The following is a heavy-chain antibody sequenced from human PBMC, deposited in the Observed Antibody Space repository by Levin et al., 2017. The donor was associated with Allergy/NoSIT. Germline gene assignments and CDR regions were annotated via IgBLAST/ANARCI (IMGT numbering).Heavy chain of an antibody. Sequence: QAGGSLRLSCAASGFIFSSSAMSWVRQAPGKGLEWVAAISTSSEFIFYADSVKGRFTISRDNSKNRLYLQMTSLRVEDTAVYYCAKGGVQLAYSFDSWGQGALVTVSS. V-gene: IGHV3-23*01. J-gene: IGHJ4*02. CDR1: GFIFSSSA. D-gene: IGHD6-13*01. CDR2: ISTSSEFI. CDR3: AKGGVQLAYSFDS.